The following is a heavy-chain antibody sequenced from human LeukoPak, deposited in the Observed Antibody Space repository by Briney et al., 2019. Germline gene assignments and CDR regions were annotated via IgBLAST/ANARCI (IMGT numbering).Heavy chain of an antibody. CDR3: ARQKYSYGSRRFDP. J-gene: IGHJ5*02. Sequence: SETLSLTCTVSGGSISSSSYYWGWIRQPPGKGLEWIGSIYYSGSTYYNPSLKSRVTISVDTSKNQFSLKLSSVTAADTAVYYCARQKYSYGSRRFDPWGQGTLVTVSS. V-gene: IGHV4-39*01. D-gene: IGHD5-18*01. CDR1: GGSISSSSYY. CDR2: IYYSGST.